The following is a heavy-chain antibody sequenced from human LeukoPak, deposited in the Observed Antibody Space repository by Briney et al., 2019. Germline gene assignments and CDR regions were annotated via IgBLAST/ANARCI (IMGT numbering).Heavy chain of an antibody. Sequence: GGSLRLSCAASGFTYDEHAMHWVRQAPGKGLEGVAGIMWDGVTRGYADSVKGRFTISIDSAKNSLYLQMNSLRVEDTAFYYCTKDITPGGADVWGQGTTVIVSS. J-gene: IGHJ6*02. D-gene: IGHD1-26*01. V-gene: IGHV3-9*01. CDR2: IMWDGVTR. CDR1: GFTYDEHA. CDR3: TKDITPGGADV.